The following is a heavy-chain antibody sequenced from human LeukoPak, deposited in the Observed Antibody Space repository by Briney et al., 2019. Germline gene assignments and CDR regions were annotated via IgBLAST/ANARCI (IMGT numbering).Heavy chain of an antibody. CDR1: GGSFSGYY. Sequence: SETLSLTCAVYGGSFSGYYWSWIRQPPGKGLEWIGEINHSGSTNYNPSLKSRVTISVDTSKNQFSLKLSSVTAADTAVYYCARKYYDFWSGLNWFDPWGQGTLVTVSS. V-gene: IGHV4-34*01. CDR2: INHSGST. CDR3: ARKYYDFWSGLNWFDP. D-gene: IGHD3-3*01. J-gene: IGHJ5*02.